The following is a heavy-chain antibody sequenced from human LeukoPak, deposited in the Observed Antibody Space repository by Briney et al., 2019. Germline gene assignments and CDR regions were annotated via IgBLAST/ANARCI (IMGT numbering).Heavy chain of an antibody. CDR1: GFTLSDYY. CDR2: ISSSGSTI. V-gene: IGHV3-11*04. CDR3: ARRAPSHDFDD. Sequence: KAGGSLRLSCAASGFTLSDYYMSWIRQAPGKGLEWVSYISSSGSTIYYADSVKGRFTISRDNAKNSLYLQMNSLRVEDTALYYCARRAPSHDFDDWGQGTLVTVSS. J-gene: IGHJ4*02.